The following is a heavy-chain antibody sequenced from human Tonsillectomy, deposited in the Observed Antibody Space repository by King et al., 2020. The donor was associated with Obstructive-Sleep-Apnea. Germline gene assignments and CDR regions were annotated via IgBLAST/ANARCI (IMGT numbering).Heavy chain of an antibody. Sequence: MQLQESGPGLVKPSETLSLTCTVSGGSISSSSYYWGWIRQPPGKGLEWIGRIYYSGSTYYNPSLKSRVTISVDTSKNQFSLKLSSVTAADTAVYYCAGESSVLLWFGELSPFDYWGQGTLVTVSS. CDR3: AGESSVLLWFGELSPFDY. CDR1: GGSISSSSYY. D-gene: IGHD3-10*01. CDR2: IYYSGST. J-gene: IGHJ4*02. V-gene: IGHV4-39*07.